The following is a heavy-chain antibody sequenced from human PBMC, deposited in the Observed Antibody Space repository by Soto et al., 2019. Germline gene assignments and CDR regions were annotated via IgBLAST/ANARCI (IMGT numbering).Heavy chain of an antibody. CDR3: ARNYYGMDV. V-gene: IGHV4-30-2*06. CDR1: GGSISSGGYS. Sequence: SETLSLTCTVSGGSISSGGYSWTWIRQSPGKGLEWIGYTYQSGSAYYNPSLKSRVTISVDRSKNQFSLNLTSVTAADTAVHYCARNYYGMDVWGQGTTVTVSS. J-gene: IGHJ6*02. CDR2: TYQSGSA.